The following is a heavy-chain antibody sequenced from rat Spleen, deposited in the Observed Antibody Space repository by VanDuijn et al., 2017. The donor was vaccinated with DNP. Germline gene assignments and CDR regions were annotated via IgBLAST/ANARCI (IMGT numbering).Heavy chain of an antibody. CDR3: ATDAKIGVGDGAMDA. V-gene: IGHV5-25*01. CDR2: ISTSGGST. J-gene: IGHJ4*01. D-gene: IGHD4-3*01. Sequence: EVQLVESGGGLVQPGRSMKLSCAASGFTFSNSDMAWVRQAPTKGLEWVASISTSGGSTYYRDSVKGRFTISRDNAKSTLYLQMDSLRSEDTATDYCATDAKIGVGDGAMDAWGQGTSVTVSS. CDR1: GFTFSNSD.